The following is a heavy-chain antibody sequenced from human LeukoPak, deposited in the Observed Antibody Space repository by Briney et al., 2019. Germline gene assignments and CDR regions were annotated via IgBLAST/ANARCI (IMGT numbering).Heavy chain of an antibody. D-gene: IGHD4-17*01. V-gene: IGHV3-23*01. CDR2: IAPSGVTT. Sequence: GGSLRLSCAASGFTFSNYAMSWVRQAPGEGLEWVSAIAPSGVTTYYADSVKGRFTISRDNSKSTLYLQMNSLRAEDTAVYYCAKHYGDYRSFDYWGQGTLVTVSS. CDR3: AKHYGDYRSFDY. CDR1: GFTFSNYA. J-gene: IGHJ4*02.